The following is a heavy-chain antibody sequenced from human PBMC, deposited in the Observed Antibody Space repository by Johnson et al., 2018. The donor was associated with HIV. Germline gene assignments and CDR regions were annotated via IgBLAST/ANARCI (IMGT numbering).Heavy chain of an antibody. CDR2: IYSGGST. Sequence: VQLVESGGGLVKPGRSLRLSCAASAFAFSSYVMHWVRQAPGTGLEWVSVIYSGGSTFYADSVKGRFTISRDSSQNTLYLQMNSLRAEDTAVYYCASYSSSDAFDIWGQGTMVTVSS. J-gene: IGHJ3*02. CDR3: ASYSSSDAFDI. V-gene: IGHV3-66*01. CDR1: AFAFSSYV. D-gene: IGHD6-6*01.